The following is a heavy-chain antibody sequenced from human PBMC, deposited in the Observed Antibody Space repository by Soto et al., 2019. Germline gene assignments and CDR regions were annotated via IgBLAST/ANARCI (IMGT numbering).Heavy chain of an antibody. Sequence: QVQLVESGGGVVQPGRSLRLSCAASGFTFSSYGMHWVRQAPGKGLEWVAVIWYDGSNKYYADSVKGRFTISRDNSKNTVYLQMNSLRAEDTAVYYCARDLREYDIVTAYYSRSIAWGQGTTVTVSS. CDR3: ARDLREYDIVTAYYSRSIA. D-gene: IGHD3-9*01. CDR2: IWYDGSNK. J-gene: IGHJ6*02. V-gene: IGHV3-33*01. CDR1: GFTFSSYG.